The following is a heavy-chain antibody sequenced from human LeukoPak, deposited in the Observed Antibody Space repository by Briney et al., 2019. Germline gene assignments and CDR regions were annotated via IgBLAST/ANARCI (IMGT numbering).Heavy chain of an antibody. V-gene: IGHV4-34*01. Sequence: PSETLSLTCALYGVSFSSYSWSWTWLRQTPEKGLEWIGEIIEKGNANYNPSLRSRVTIDLDTSKNQFSLKLTSMTAADTAMYYCARGYYPPRWYFDLWGRGTLVTVSS. CDR1: GVSFSSYS. J-gene: IGHJ2*01. D-gene: IGHD3-10*01. CDR3: ARGYYPPRWYFDL. CDR2: IIEKGNA.